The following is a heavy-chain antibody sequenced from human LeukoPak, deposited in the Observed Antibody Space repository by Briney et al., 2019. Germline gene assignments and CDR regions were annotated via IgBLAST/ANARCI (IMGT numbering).Heavy chain of an antibody. V-gene: IGHV5-51*01. CDR3: ARVDYDFWSGYSQPFDY. CDR1: GYNFTTFW. CDR2: IYPSDSDT. J-gene: IGHJ4*02. D-gene: IGHD3-3*01. Sequence: GESLKISCKTSGYNFTTFWIGWVRQLPGKGLEWMGIIYPSDSDTRYSPSFQGQVTISADKSITAAYLQWSSLKASDTAIYYCARVDYDFWSGYSQPFDYWGQGTLVTVSS.